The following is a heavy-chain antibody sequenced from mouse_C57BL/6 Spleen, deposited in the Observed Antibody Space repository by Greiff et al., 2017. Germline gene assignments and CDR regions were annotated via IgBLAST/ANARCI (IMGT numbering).Heavy chain of an antibody. V-gene: IGHV1-59*01. CDR3: ASNGTGATWFAY. CDR2: IDPSDSYT. CDR1: GYTFTSYW. D-gene: IGHD4-1*01. J-gene: IGHJ3*01. Sequence: QVQLQQPGAELVRPGTSVKLSCKASGYTFTSYWMHWVKQRPGQGLEWIGVIDPSDSYTNYNQKFKGKATLTVDTSSSTAYMQLSSLTSEDSAVYYCASNGTGATWFAYWGQGTLVTVSA.